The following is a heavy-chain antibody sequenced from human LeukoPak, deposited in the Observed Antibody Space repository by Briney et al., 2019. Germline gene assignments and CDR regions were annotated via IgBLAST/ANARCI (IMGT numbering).Heavy chain of an antibody. V-gene: IGHV3-30-3*01. CDR2: ISYDGSNE. D-gene: IGHD6-13*01. CDR3: VRSSAAAKYYFDY. Sequence: AGGSLRLSCAASGFISSRHTMHWVRQAPGKGLQWVALISYDGSNEYFADSVKGRFTISRDNSRNTLSLQVNSLRLEDTAVYYCVRSSAAAKYYFDYWGQGTLVTVSS. J-gene: IGHJ4*02. CDR1: GFISSRHT.